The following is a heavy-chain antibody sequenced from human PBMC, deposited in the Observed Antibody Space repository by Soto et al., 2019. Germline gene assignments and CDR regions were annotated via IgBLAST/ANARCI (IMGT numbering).Heavy chain of an antibody. CDR3: AKDGGPPMIVVVINYFDY. Sequence: GGSLRLSCAASGFTLSSYGMHWVRQAPGKGLEWVAVISYDGSNKYYADSVKGRFTISRDNSKNTLYLQMNSLRAEDTAVYYCAKDGGPPMIVVVINYFDYWGQGTLVTVSS. CDR2: ISYDGSNK. V-gene: IGHV3-30*18. J-gene: IGHJ4*02. CDR1: GFTLSSYG. D-gene: IGHD3-22*01.